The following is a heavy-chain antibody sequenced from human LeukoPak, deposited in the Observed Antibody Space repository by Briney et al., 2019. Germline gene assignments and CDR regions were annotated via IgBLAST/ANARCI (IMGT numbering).Heavy chain of an antibody. CDR2: ISAYNGNT. J-gene: IGHJ6*03. D-gene: IGHD6-13*01. CDR3: ASVPSFSSSWGGYYYYYMDV. Sequence: GGSVKVSCKASGYTFTTYGISWVRQAPGQGLEWMGWISAYNGNTNYAQNLQGRVTMTTDPSTSTAYMELRSLRSDDTAVYACASVPSFSSSWGGYYYYYMDVWGKGTTVTASS. V-gene: IGHV1-18*01. CDR1: GYTFTTYG.